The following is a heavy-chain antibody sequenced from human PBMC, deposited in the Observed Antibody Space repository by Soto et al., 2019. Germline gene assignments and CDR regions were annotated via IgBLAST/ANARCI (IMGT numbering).Heavy chain of an antibody. Sequence: LRLSCAASGFTFSSYEMNWVRQAPGKGLEWVSYISSSGSTIYYADSVKGRFTISRDNAKNSLYLQMNSLRAEDTAVYYCAREWGIAAAPSFDYWGQGTLVTVSS. CDR3: AREWGIAAAPSFDY. V-gene: IGHV3-48*03. CDR2: ISSSGSTI. D-gene: IGHD6-13*01. J-gene: IGHJ4*02. CDR1: GFTFSSYE.